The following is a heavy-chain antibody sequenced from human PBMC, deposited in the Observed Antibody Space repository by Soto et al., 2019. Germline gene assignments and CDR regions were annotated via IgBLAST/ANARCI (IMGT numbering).Heavy chain of an antibody. CDR1: GFTVSSNY. D-gene: IGHD3-22*01. V-gene: IGHV3-66*01. CDR3: ARDLSNYYDSSGYLGY. CDR2: IYSGGST. Sequence: SLRLSCAASGFTVSSNYMSWVRQAPGKGLEWVSVIYSGGSTYYADSVKGRFTISRDNSKNTLYLQMNSLRAEDTAVYYCARDLSNYYDSSGYLGYWGQGTLVTVSS. J-gene: IGHJ4*02.